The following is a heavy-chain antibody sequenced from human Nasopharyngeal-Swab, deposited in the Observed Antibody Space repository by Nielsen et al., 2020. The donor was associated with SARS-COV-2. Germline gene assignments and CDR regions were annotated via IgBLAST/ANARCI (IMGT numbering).Heavy chain of an antibody. J-gene: IGHJ5*02. CDR3: AKDYHYDFGTNWFDP. CDR1: GFTFDDYA. CDR2: ISWNSGSI. D-gene: IGHD3-3*01. V-gene: IGHV3-9*01. Sequence: SLKISCAASGFTFDDYAMHWVRQAPGKGLEWVSGISWNSGSIGYADSVKDRFTISRDNAKNSLYLQMNSLRAEDTALYYCAKDYHYDFGTNWFDPWGQGTLVTVSS.